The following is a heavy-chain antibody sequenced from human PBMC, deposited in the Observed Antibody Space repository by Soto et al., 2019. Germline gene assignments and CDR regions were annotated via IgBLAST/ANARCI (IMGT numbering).Heavy chain of an antibody. V-gene: IGHV3-30*18. Sequence: GSLRLSCAASGFTFSSYGMHWVRQAPGKGLEWVAVISYDGSNEYYADSVKGRFTISRDNSKNTLYLQMNSLRAEDTAVYYCAKDKPAYYYDSSGPGVDYWGQGTLVTVSS. CDR2: ISYDGSNE. CDR1: GFTFSSYG. CDR3: AKDKPAYYYDSSGPGVDY. J-gene: IGHJ4*02. D-gene: IGHD3-22*01.